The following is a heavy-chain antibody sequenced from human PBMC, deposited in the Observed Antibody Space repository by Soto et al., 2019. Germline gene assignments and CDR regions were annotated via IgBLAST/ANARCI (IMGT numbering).Heavy chain of an antibody. D-gene: IGHD2-2*01. Sequence: QLQLQESGPGLVKPSETLSLTCTVSGGSISSSSYYWGWIRQPPGKGLEWIGSIYYSGSTYYNPSLKSRVTTSVDTSKNQFSLKLSSVTAADTAVYYCARNADYCISASCYGEFAYWGQGTLVTVSS. CDR3: ARNADYCISASCYGEFAY. J-gene: IGHJ4*02. CDR2: IYYSGST. CDR1: GGSISSSSYY. V-gene: IGHV4-39*01.